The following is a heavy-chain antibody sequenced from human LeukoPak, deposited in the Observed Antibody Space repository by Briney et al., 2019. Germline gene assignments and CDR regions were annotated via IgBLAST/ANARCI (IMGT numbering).Heavy chain of an antibody. D-gene: IGHD1-26*01. CDR1: GFTFSNAW. CDR2: IKEDGSEK. V-gene: IGHV3-7*03. CDR3: VRSGGY. Sequence: GGSLRLSCAASGFTFSNAWMSWVRQAPGKGLEWVANIKEDGSEKYYVDSVKGRFTISRDNAKNSLRLQMNSLRAEDTAIYYCVRSGGYWGQGTLVTVSS. J-gene: IGHJ4*02.